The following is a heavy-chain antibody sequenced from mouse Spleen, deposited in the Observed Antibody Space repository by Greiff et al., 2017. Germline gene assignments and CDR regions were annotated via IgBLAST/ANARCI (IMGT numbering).Heavy chain of an antibody. Sequence: EVQRVESGGGLVKRGGSLKLSCAASGFTFSSYYMSWVRQTPEKRLELVAAINSNGGSTYYPDTVKGRFTISRDNAKNTLYLQMSSLKSEDTALYYCARRGYGSSFYAMDYWGQGTSVTVSS. CDR1: GFTFSSYY. V-gene: IGHV5-6-2*01. CDR3: ARRGYGSSFYAMDY. J-gene: IGHJ4*01. CDR2: INSNGGST. D-gene: IGHD1-1*01.